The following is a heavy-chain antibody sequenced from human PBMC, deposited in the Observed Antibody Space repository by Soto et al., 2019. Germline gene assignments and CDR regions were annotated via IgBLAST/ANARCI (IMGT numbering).Heavy chain of an antibody. Sequence: GASVKVSCKVSGYTLTELSMHWVRQAPGKGLEWMGGFDPEDGETIYAQKFQGRVTMTEDTSTDTAYMELSSLRSEDTAVYYCATRIGRTDQNDYSNYGVYGMDVWGQGTTVTVSS. J-gene: IGHJ6*02. V-gene: IGHV1-24*01. CDR1: GYTLTELS. CDR3: ATRIGRTDQNDYSNYGVYGMDV. D-gene: IGHD4-4*01. CDR2: FDPEDGET.